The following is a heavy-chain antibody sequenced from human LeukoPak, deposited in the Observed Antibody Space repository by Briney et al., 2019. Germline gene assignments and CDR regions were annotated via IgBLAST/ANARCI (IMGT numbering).Heavy chain of an antibody. J-gene: IGHJ5*02. CDR3: ARGEQHPQTYNWFGP. V-gene: IGHV3-21*06. CDR1: GFTFSSYS. Sequence: GGSLRLSCAASGFTFSSYSMNWVRQAPGKGLEWVSYISSTSSSYIYYADSVEGRFTISRDNAKNSLYLQMNSLRAEDTAIYYCARGEQHPQTYNWFGPWGQGTLVTVSS. CDR2: ISSTSSSYI. D-gene: IGHD6-13*01.